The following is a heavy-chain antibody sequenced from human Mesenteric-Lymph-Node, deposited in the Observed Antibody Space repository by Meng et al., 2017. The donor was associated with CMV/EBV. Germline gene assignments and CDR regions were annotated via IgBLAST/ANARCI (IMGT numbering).Heavy chain of an antibody. CDR2: IKQDRSEK. J-gene: IGHJ3*01. CDR3: AQQWSGFYDGRHVDAFDV. Sequence: GESLKISCAASGFTFSSYSMIWVRQAPGKGLEWVANIKQDRSEKYYVDSVKGRFTISRDNAKNSLYLQMNSLRAEDTAVYYCAQQWSGFYDGRHVDAFDVWGQGTMVTVSS. V-gene: IGHV3-7*01. D-gene: IGHD3-22*01. CDR1: GFTFSSYS.